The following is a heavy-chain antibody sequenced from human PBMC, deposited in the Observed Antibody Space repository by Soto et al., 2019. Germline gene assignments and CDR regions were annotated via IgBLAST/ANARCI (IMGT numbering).Heavy chain of an antibody. CDR1: GFIFSNAW. CDR3: TTDAFGTFDY. D-gene: IGHD3-10*01. V-gene: IGHV3-15*01. J-gene: IGHJ4*02. CDR2: IKGNVDGGTA. Sequence: EVQLVESGGGLVKPGGSLRLSCAASGFIFSNAWMSWVRQAPAKGLEWVGRIKGNVDGGTADYAAPVKGRFTISRDDSKDTLYLQMNSLKTEDTAVYYCTTDAFGTFDYWGQGTLVTVSS.